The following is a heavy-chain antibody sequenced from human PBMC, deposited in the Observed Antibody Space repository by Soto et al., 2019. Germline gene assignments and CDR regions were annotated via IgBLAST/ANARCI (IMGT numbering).Heavy chain of an antibody. CDR1: GYTFTSYY. CDR2: INPSGGST. CDR3: AXXXYSNSPLHLDY. Sequence: QVQLVQSGAEVKKPGASVKVSCKAFGYTFTSYYMHWVRQAPGQGLEWMGIINPSGGSTSYAQKFQGRXXXXXXXXXXXXXXXXXXXXXXXXXVYYCAXXXYSNSPLHLDYWGQGTLVSVSS. J-gene: IGHJ4*02. V-gene: IGHV1-46*01. D-gene: IGHD6-6*01.